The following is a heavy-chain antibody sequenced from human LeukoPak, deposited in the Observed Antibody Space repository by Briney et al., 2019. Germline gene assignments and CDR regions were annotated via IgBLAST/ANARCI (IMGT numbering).Heavy chain of an antibody. V-gene: IGHV4-30-4*01. CDR2: IYYSGST. Sequence: SETLSLTCTVSGGSISSGDYYWRWIRQPPGKGLEWIGYIYYSGSTYYNPSLKSRVTISVDTSKNQFSLKLSSVTAADTAVYYCARETGGIAAAGTRYYYYGMDVWGKGTTVTVSS. CDR3: ARETGGIAAAGTRYYYYGMDV. D-gene: IGHD6-13*01. J-gene: IGHJ6*04. CDR1: GGSISSGDYY.